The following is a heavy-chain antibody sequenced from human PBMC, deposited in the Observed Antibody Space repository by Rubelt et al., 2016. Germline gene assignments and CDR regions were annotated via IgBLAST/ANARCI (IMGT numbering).Heavy chain of an antibody. CDR2: IYYSGST. CDR3: ARGVSTSWTFWFDP. Sequence: QVQLQESGPGLVKPSETLSLTCTVSGGSISSYYWSWIRQPPGKGLEWIGNIYYSGSTNYNPSLKSRVTISIDTPKNQVTLKLTSVTAADTAVYYCARGVSTSWTFWFDPWGQGTLVTVSS. CDR1: GGSISSYY. V-gene: IGHV4-59*01. J-gene: IGHJ5*02. D-gene: IGHD3/OR15-3a*01.